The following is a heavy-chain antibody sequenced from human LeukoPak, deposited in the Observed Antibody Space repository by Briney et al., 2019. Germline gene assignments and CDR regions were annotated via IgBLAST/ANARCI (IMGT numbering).Heavy chain of an antibody. CDR2: IRYDGSNK. CDR1: GFTFSSYG. J-gene: IGHJ6*02. CDR3: ARYGSSWSDYYYGMDV. V-gene: IGHV3-30*02. D-gene: IGHD6-13*01. Sequence: GGSLRLSCAASGFTFSSYGMHWVRQAPGKGLEWVAFIRYDGSNKYYADSVKGRFTISRDNAKNSLYLQMNSLRAEDTAVYYCARYGSSWSDYYYGMDVWGQGTTVTVSS.